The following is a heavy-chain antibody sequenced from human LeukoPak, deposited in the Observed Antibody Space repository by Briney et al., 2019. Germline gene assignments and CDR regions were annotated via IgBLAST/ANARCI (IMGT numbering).Heavy chain of an antibody. V-gene: IGHV3-74*01. D-gene: IGHD3-22*01. CDR2: INGDGGST. CDR3: ARVFTDSSGYYYVDY. Sequence: GGSLRLSCVASGFTFSSYWIHWVRQAPGKGLVWVSRINGDGGSTDYADSVKGRFTISRDNSKNTLYLQMNSLRAEDTAVYYCARVFTDSSGYYYVDYWGQGTLVTVSS. CDR1: GFTFSSYW. J-gene: IGHJ4*02.